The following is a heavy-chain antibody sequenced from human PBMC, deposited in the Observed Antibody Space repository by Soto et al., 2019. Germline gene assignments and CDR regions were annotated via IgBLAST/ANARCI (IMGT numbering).Heavy chain of an antibody. J-gene: IGHJ1*01. D-gene: IGHD1-1*01. Sequence: SETLSLTCPVSGVSVNSDNYHWSWLRQPPGKGLEWIGHIYYTGSTTYNPSLKSRVTISLDTSRHRFSLSLNSVSAAHTPVVYSAREYGNGPETENDWGRGT. V-gene: IGHV4-61*03. CDR1: GVSVNSDNYH. CDR3: AREYGNGPETEND. CDR2: IYYTGST.